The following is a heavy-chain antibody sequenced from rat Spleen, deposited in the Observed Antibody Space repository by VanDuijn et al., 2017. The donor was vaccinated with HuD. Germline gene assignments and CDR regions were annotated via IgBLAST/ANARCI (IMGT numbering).Heavy chain of an antibody. CDR2: ISYDGRST. CDR1: GFTFSDYY. V-gene: IGHV5-20*01. Sequence: EVQLVESDGGLVQPGRSLNLSCAASGFTFSDYYMAWVRQAPTKGLEWVASISYDGRSTYYRDSVKGRFTISKDNAKSTVYLQMDSLRSEDLATYYCTTLGVGVFDKWGQGVMVTVSS. D-gene: IGHD1-7*01. CDR3: TTLGVGVFDK. J-gene: IGHJ2*01.